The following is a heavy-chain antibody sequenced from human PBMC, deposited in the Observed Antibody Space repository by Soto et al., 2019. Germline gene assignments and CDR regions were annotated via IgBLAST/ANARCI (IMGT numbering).Heavy chain of an antibody. CDR3: ARSLRGYSGYDRGVWFDP. V-gene: IGHV1-69*13. J-gene: IGHJ5*02. CDR1: GGTFNSYA. CDR2: IIPIFGAA. D-gene: IGHD5-12*01. Sequence: ASVKVSCKASGGTFNSYAVNWVRQAPGQGLEWMGGIIPIFGAANYAQKFQGRVTITADESTSTIYMELSSLKSEDTAVYYCARSLRGYSGYDRGVWFDPWGQGTLVTVSS.